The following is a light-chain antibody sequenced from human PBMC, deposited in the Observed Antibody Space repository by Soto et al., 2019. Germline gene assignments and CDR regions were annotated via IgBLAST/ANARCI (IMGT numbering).Light chain of an antibody. CDR3: QQYDNLPLT. Sequence: DIQMTQSPSSLSASVGDRVTITCQASQDISNYLNWYQQKPGKAPKLRIYDASNLETGVPSRFSGSGSGQDFTFTISSLQPEDIATYYCQQYDNLPLTFGGGTKVEIK. CDR1: QDISNY. CDR2: DAS. J-gene: IGKJ4*01. V-gene: IGKV1-33*01.